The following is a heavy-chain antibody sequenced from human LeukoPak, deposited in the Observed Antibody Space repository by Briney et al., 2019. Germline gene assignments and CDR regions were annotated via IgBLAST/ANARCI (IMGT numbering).Heavy chain of an antibody. CDR3: AREVSLLWFGESANWFDP. CDR2: IKQDGGEK. Sequence: PGGSLRLSCAASGFTFSRYWMTWVRQAPGKGLEWVANIKQDGGEKYYVDSVKGRFTISRDNAKNSLYLQMNSLRAEDTAVYYCAREVSLLWFGESANWFDPWGQGTLVTVSS. CDR1: GFTFSRYW. J-gene: IGHJ5*02. D-gene: IGHD3-10*01. V-gene: IGHV3-7*04.